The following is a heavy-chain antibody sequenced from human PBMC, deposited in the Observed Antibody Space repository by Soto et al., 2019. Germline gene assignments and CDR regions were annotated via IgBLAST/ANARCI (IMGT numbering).Heavy chain of an antibody. CDR3: ARGPLVVLNYFES. Sequence: QVQLVQSGTEVKKPGSSVKVSCKASGGTFRNYPINWVRQAPGQGLEWMGSIFPLTDIPDYAQNFQARLTITPDTSTSTAYMELSSLTSDDTAMYFCARGPLVVLNYFESWGQGTLVTVSS. CDR2: IFPLTDIP. CDR1: GGTFRNYP. J-gene: IGHJ4*02. V-gene: IGHV1-69*02.